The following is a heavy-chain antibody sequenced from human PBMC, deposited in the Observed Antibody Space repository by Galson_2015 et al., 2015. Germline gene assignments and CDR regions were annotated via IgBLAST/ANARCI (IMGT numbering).Heavy chain of an antibody. Sequence: SLRLSCAASGFTFSSYAMHWVRQAPGKGLERVAVISYDGSNKYYADSVKGRFTISRDNSKNTLYLQMNSLRAEDTAVYYCARAMMGPVTSPFDYWGQGTLVTVSS. V-gene: IGHV3-30-3*01. CDR2: ISYDGSNK. D-gene: IGHD4-17*01. CDR1: GFTFSSYA. J-gene: IGHJ4*02. CDR3: ARAMMGPVTSPFDY.